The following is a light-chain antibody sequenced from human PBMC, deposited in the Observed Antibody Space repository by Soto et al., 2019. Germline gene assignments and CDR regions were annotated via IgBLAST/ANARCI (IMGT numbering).Light chain of an antibody. CDR1: QSISSW. CDR2: DAS. CDR3: QQCGSSPWT. V-gene: IGKV1-5*01. Sequence: FALPCPASQSISSWLAWYQQKPGKAPKPLIYDASSLESGVPSRFSGSGSGTEFTLTISSLQPDDFAAYYCQQCGSSPWTFGQGTKVDIK. J-gene: IGKJ1*01.